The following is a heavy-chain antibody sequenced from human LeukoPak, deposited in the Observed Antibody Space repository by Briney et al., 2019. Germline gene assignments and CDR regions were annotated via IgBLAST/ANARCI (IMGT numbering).Heavy chain of an antibody. Sequence: ASVKVSCKASGYTFTSYDINWVRQATGQGLEWMGWMNPNSGNTGYAQKFQGRVTMTTDTSTSTAYMELRSLRSDDTAVYYCARTYCAEDCSIRYFDYWGQGTLVTVSS. J-gene: IGHJ4*02. V-gene: IGHV1-8*02. CDR1: GYTFTSYD. CDR2: MNPNSGNT. D-gene: IGHD2-21*02. CDR3: ARTYCAEDCSIRYFDY.